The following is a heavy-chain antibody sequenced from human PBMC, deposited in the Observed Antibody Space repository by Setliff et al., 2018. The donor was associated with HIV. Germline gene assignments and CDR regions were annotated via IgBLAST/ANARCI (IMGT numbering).Heavy chain of an antibody. CDR2: IIPTFDTA. Sequence: GASVKVSCKASGGPFSRHAFSWVRQAPGQGLEWMGGIIPTFDTANYAQKSQGRVTITADKSTNTVYMELNSLRSEDTAMYYCARGVHSGGSGWYNWYFDLWGRGTLVTVSS. CDR3: ARGVHSGGSGWYNWYFDL. V-gene: IGHV1-69*06. J-gene: IGHJ2*01. CDR1: GGPFSRHA. D-gene: IGHD6-19*01.